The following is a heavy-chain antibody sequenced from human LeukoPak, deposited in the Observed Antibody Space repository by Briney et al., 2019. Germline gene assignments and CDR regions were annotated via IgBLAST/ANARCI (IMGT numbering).Heavy chain of an antibody. J-gene: IGHJ4*02. V-gene: IGHV3-7*01. D-gene: IGHD1-26*01. CDR3: ARLRGSLKYYFEY. Sequence: GGSLRLSCAASGFTFSSYWMSWVRQAPGKGPEWVANIKQDGSEKYYVDSVKGRFTISRDNAKNSLYLQMNSLRAEDTAVYYCARLRGSLKYYFEYWGQGTLVTVSS. CDR2: IKQDGSEK. CDR1: GFTFSSYW.